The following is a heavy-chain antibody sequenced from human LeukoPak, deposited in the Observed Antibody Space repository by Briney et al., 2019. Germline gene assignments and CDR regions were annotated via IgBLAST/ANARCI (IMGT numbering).Heavy chain of an antibody. CDR2: IYSGGST. CDR1: GLNFINYV. V-gene: IGHV3-53*01. Sequence: GGSLRLSCAASGLNFINYVMSWVRQAPGKGLEWVSFIYSGGSTYYADSVKGRFTISRDNSKNTLYLQMNSLRAEDTAVYYCASSDRRGYSYGAFDYWGQGTLVTVSS. D-gene: IGHD5-18*01. CDR3: ASSDRRGYSYGAFDY. J-gene: IGHJ4*02.